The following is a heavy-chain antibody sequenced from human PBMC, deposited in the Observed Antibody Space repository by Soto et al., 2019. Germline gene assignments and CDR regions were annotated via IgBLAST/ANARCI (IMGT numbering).Heavy chain of an antibody. V-gene: IGHV5-51*01. CDR3: ARHGSSASFEF. D-gene: IGHD6-6*01. Sequence: ESLKISCKTSGYTFTSYWIGWVRQMPGKGLEWMGIIWPGDSDARYSPSFQGQVTISADKSISTAFLQWSSLNASDTAMYYCARHGSSASFEFWGQGTLVTVSS. CDR2: IWPGDSDA. J-gene: IGHJ4*02. CDR1: GYTFTSYW.